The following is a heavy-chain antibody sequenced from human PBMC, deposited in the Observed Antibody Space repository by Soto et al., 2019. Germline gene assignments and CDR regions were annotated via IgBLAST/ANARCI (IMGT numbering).Heavy chain of an antibody. CDR1: GGSISSSRYY. J-gene: IGHJ4*02. Sequence: QLQLQESGPGLVKPSETLSLTCTVSGGSISSSRYYWGWIRQPPGKGLEWIGSIYYSGSTYYNPALKSRVTISVDTSKHQFSLKLSSVTAADTAVYYCARQEDSSGYYELPHYWGQGTLVTVSS. CDR2: IYYSGST. CDR3: ARQEDSSGYYELPHY. D-gene: IGHD3-22*01. V-gene: IGHV4-39*01.